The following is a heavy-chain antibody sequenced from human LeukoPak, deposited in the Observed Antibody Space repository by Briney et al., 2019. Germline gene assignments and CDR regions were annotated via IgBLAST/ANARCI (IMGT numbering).Heavy chain of an antibody. CDR2: ISGSGGRT. V-gene: IGHV3-23*01. CDR1: GFTFSSYA. D-gene: IGHD6-19*01. J-gene: IGHJ4*02. Sequence: GSLRLSCAASGFTFSSYAMSWVRQAPGKGLEWVSAISGSGGRTYYADSVKGRFTISRDNSKNTLYLQMNSLRAEDTAVYYCAKDLRPRAPRWTYSRGRGEGYYFDYWGQGTLVTVSS. CDR3: AKDLRPRAPRWTYSRGRGEGYYFDY.